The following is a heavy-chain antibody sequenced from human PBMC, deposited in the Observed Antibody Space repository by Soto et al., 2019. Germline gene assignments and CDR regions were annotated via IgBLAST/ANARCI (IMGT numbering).Heavy chain of an antibody. Sequence: GGSLRLSCAASGFTVSSNYMSWVRQAPGRGLEWVSVIYSGGSTYYADSVKGRFTISRDNSKNTLYLQMNSLRAEDTAVYYCAGDPGALLVTNHGYFDYWGQGTLVTVSS. V-gene: IGHV3-66*01. CDR3: AGDPGALLVTNHGYFDY. CDR1: GFTVSSNY. CDR2: IYSGGST. D-gene: IGHD3-3*02. J-gene: IGHJ4*02.